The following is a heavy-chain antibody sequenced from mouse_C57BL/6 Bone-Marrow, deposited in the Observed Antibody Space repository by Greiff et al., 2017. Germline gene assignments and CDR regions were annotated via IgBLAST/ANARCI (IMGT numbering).Heavy chain of an antibody. J-gene: IGHJ1*03. Sequence: DVQLQESGPGLAKPSQTLSLTCSVTGYSITSDYWNWIRKFPGNKLEYMGYISYSGSTYYNPSLNSRISKTRDTSKNQYYLQLNSVTTEDTATYYCARSYYYGSSYTLHWYFDVWGTGTTVTVSS. V-gene: IGHV3-8*01. CDR2: ISYSGST. CDR1: GYSITSDY. CDR3: ARSYYYGSSYTLHWYFDV. D-gene: IGHD1-1*01.